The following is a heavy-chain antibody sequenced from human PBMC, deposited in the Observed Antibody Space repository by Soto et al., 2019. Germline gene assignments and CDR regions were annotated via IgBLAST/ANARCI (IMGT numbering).Heavy chain of an antibody. D-gene: IGHD3-9*01. CDR1: GGSFSGYY. Sequence: SETLSLTCAVYGGSFSGYYWSWIRQPPGKGLEWIGEINHSGSTNYNPSLKSRVTISVDTSKNQFSLKLSSVTAADTAVYYCARDPWYYDILTGFDPWGQGTLVTVSS. J-gene: IGHJ5*02. V-gene: IGHV4-34*01. CDR2: INHSGST. CDR3: ARDPWYYDILTGFDP.